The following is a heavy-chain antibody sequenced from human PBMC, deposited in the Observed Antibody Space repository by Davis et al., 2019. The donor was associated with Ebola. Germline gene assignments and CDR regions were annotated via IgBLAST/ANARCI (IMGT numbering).Heavy chain of an antibody. CDR1: GFTFSSYS. J-gene: IGHJ4*02. CDR3: ATDRNWDFDY. Sequence: PGGSLRLSCAASGFTFSSYSMNWVRQAPGKGLEWVSYISSSSSTIYYADSVKGRFTISRDNAKNSLYLQMNSLRVEDTAVYYCATDRNWDFDYWGQGTLVTVSS. CDR2: ISSSSSTI. D-gene: IGHD7-27*01. V-gene: IGHV3-48*01.